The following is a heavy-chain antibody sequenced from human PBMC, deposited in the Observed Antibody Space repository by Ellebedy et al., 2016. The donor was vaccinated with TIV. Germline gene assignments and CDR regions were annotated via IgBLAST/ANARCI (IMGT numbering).Heavy chain of an antibody. J-gene: IGHJ4*02. V-gene: IGHV3-48*02. Sequence: PGGSLRLSCAASGFSFSRYAMNWVRQAPGKGLEWVSYISASSANIHYADSVKGRFTISRDNAKNSLDLQMNSLRDEDTAVYYCANDRSYGSSWYHYLDYWGQGILVTASS. CDR3: ANDRSYGSSWYHYLDY. CDR2: ISASSANI. D-gene: IGHD6-13*01. CDR1: GFSFSRYA.